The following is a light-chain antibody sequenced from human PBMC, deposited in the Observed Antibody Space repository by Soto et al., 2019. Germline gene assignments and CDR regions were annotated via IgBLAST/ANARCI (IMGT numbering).Light chain of an antibody. CDR2: AAS. J-gene: IGKJ3*01. Sequence: DIQMTQSPSSLSASVGDRVTITCRASQGISNYLAWCQQKPGKVPKLLIYAASTLQSGVPSRFSGSGSGTDFTLTISSLQPEDVATYYCQKYNSAPPFGPGTKVDIK. CDR1: QGISNY. V-gene: IGKV1-27*01. CDR3: QKYNSAPP.